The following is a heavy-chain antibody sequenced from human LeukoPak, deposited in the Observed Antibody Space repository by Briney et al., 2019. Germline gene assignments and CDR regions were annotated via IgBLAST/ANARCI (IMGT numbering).Heavy chain of an antibody. CDR2: ISGSGGST. J-gene: IGHJ6*03. D-gene: IGHD3-22*01. V-gene: IGHV3-23*01. CDR3: ARGSAGIVGSGYYYMDV. Sequence: PGGSLRLSCAASGFTFSSYAMSWVRQAPGKGVEWVSAISGSGGSTYYADSVKGRFTISRDNAKNSLYLQMNNLRAEDTAVYYCARGSAGIVGSGYYYMDVWGKGTTVTVSS. CDR1: GFTFSSYA.